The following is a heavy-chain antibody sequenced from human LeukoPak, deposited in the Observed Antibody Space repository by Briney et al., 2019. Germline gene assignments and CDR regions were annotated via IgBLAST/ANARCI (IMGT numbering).Heavy chain of an antibody. CDR1: GVSISSYY. V-gene: IGHV4-4*07. Sequence: SETLSLTCTVSGVSISSYYWSWIRQPAGKGLEWIGRIHTSGSTNYNPSLKSRVTMSVDTSKNQFSLKLSSVTAADTAVYYCARGPPITYGSGSTTPFDYWGQGTLVTVSS. CDR3: ARGPPITYGSGSTTPFDY. CDR2: IHTSGST. J-gene: IGHJ4*02. D-gene: IGHD3-10*01.